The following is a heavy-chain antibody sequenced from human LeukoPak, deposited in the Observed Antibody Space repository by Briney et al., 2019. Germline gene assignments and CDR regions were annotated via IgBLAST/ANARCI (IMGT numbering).Heavy chain of an antibody. V-gene: IGHV4-34*01. Sequence: SETLSLTCAVYGGSFSGYYWSWLRQPPGKGLEWIGEINHSGSTNYNPSLKSRVTISVDTSKNQFSLKLSSVTAADTAVYYCARVYSSSSYNWFDPWGQGTLVTVSS. CDR3: ARVYSSSSYNWFDP. J-gene: IGHJ5*02. CDR1: GGSFSGYY. D-gene: IGHD6-6*01. CDR2: INHSGST.